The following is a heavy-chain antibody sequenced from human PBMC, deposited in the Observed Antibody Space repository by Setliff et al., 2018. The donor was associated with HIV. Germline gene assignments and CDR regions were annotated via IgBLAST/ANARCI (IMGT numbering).Heavy chain of an antibody. CDR3: ASGLGGYCSSVSCYEADH. CDR2: IDQSGST. D-gene: IGHD2-2*01. V-gene: IGHV4-34*01. Sequence: SETLSLTCAVYGGSFSGYSWTWIRQPPGKGLEWIGDIDQSGSTNYNPSLKSRVTTSADTSKTQCSLRLSSVTAADTAVYYCASGLGGYCSSVSCYEADHWGQGTLVTVSS. J-gene: IGHJ5*02. CDR1: GGSFSGYS.